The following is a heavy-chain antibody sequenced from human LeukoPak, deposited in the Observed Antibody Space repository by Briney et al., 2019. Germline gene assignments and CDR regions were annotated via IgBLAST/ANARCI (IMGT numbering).Heavy chain of an antibody. D-gene: IGHD6-13*01. J-gene: IGHJ4*02. V-gene: IGHV1-18*01. CDR2: ISAYNDNT. Sequence: ASVKVSCKASGYTFASYGISWVRQAPGQGLEWMGWISAYNDNTKYAQSLQGRVTLTTDTSTSTAYMELRSLTSDDTALYYCARDTARITTPGGPDYWGQGTLVTVSS. CDR1: GYTFASYG. CDR3: ARDTARITTPGGPDY.